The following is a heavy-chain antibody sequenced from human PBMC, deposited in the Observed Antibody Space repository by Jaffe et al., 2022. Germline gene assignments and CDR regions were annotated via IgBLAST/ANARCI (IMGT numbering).Heavy chain of an antibody. D-gene: IGHD3-3*01. CDR1: GFTFSSYS. Sequence: EVQLVESGGGLVQPGGSLRLSCAASGFTFSSYSMNWVRQAPGKGLEWVSYISSSSSTIYYADSVKGRFTISRDNAKNSLYLQMNSLRAEDTAVYYCARDAPPNYDFWSGYSICPDYWGQGTLVTVSS. J-gene: IGHJ4*02. CDR2: ISSSSSTI. CDR3: ARDAPPNYDFWSGYSICPDY. V-gene: IGHV3-48*01.